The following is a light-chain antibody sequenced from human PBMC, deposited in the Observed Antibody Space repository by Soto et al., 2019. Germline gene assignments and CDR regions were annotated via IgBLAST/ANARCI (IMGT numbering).Light chain of an antibody. CDR2: EVS. V-gene: IGLV2-14*01. Sequence: QSALTQPASVSGCPGQSITISCTGTSSDVGGYNYVSWYQQHPGKAPKLMIYEVSNRPSGVSNRFSGSKSGNTASLTISGLQAEDEADYYCRSYTSSSTLAFGTGTKVTVL. CDR3: RSYTSSSTLA. CDR1: SSDVGGYNY. J-gene: IGLJ1*01.